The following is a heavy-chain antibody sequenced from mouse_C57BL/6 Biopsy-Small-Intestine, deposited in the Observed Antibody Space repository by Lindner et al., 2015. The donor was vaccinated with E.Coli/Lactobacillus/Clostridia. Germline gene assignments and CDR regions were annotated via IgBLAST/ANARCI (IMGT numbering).Heavy chain of an antibody. CDR3: AAPYFDY. CDR1: GYAFSSSW. V-gene: IGHV1-82*01. Sequence: VQLQESGPELVKPGASVKISCKASGYAFSSSWMNWMKQRPGKGLEWIGRIYPGDGDTNYNGKFKGKATLTADKSSSTAYMQLSSLTSEDSAVYFCAAPYFDYWGQGTTLTVSS. CDR2: IYPGDGDT. J-gene: IGHJ2*01.